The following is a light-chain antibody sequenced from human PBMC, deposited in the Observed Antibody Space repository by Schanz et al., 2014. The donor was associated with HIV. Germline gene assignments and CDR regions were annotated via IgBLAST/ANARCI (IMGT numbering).Light chain of an antibody. CDR2: GAS. V-gene: IGKV3D-15*01. J-gene: IGKJ1*01. CDR3: QQYASSTPGT. Sequence: EIVMTQSPATLSVSPGERATLSCRASQSISSHLAWYQQKPGQAPRIVIYGASNRATGIPARFSGSGSETDFTLTISGLEPEDFAVYYCQQYASSTPGTFGQGTKVEIK. CDR1: QSISSH.